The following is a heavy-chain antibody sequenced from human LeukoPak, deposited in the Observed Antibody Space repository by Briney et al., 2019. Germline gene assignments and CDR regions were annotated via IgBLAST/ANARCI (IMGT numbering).Heavy chain of an antibody. D-gene: IGHD1-26*01. CDR2: IYSGGST. V-gene: IGHV3-53*01. CDR1: GFTVSSNY. J-gene: IGHJ4*02. Sequence: GGSLRLSCAASGFTVSSNYMSWVRQAPGKGLEWVSVIYSGGSTYYAGSVKGRFTISRDNSKNTLYLQMNSLRAEDTAVYYCARGASGSYHNFDYWGQGTLVTVSS. CDR3: ARGASGSYHNFDY.